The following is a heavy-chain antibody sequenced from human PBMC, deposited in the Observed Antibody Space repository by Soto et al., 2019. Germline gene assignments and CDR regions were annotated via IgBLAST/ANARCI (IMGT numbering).Heavy chain of an antibody. CDR2: ISGNGGDT. Sequence: GGSLRLSCAGSGFSFSNYAMSWVRQAPGKGLEWVSGISGNGGDTYYADSVKDRFTISRDNFKSTLFLHMHSLRADDTAVYFCAKDPISLSGPTYFGPWGQGTLVTVSS. D-gene: IGHD6-6*01. CDR1: GFSFSNYA. J-gene: IGHJ5*02. V-gene: IGHV3-23*01. CDR3: AKDPISLSGPTYFGP.